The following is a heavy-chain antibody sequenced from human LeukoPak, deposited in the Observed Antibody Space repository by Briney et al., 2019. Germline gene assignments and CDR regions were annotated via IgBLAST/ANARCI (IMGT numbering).Heavy chain of an antibody. CDR3: ARSLGTAAGTGLDY. CDR1: GFTFSSYD. Sequence: PGGSLRLSCAASGFTFSSYDMHWVRQATGKGLEWVSAIGTAGDPYYPGSVKGRFTISRENAKNSLYLQMNGLRAGDTAVYYCARSLGTAAGTGLDYWGQGTLVTVSS. CDR2: IGTAGDP. D-gene: IGHD6-13*01. V-gene: IGHV3-13*05. J-gene: IGHJ4*02.